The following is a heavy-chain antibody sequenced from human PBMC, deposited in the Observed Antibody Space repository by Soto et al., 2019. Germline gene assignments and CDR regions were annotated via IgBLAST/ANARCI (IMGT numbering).Heavy chain of an antibody. J-gene: IGHJ6*03. CDR3: ANLAKNYYHYMDV. V-gene: IGHV3-30-3*01. CDR2: ISYDGSNK. D-gene: IGHD1-26*01. Sequence: GGSLRLSCAASGFTFSSYAMHWVRQAPGKGLEWVAVISYDGSNKYYADSVKGRFTISRDNSKNSLSLQMNSLRAEDTAVYYWANLAKNYYHYMDVWGNGTTVTVSS. CDR1: GFTFSSYA.